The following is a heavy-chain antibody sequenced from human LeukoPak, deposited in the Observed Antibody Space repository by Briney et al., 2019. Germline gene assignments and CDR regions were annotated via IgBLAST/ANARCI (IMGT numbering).Heavy chain of an antibody. V-gene: IGHV3-23*01. CDR1: GFTFSSYA. Sequence: GGSLRLPCAASGFTFSSYAMSWVRQAPGKGLEWVSAISGSGGSTYYADSVKGRFTISRDNSKNTLYLQMNSLRAEDTAVYYCAKDHYYDSSGYYPTGTFDYWGQGTLVTVSS. CDR2: ISGSGGST. J-gene: IGHJ4*02. CDR3: AKDHYYDSSGYYPTGTFDY. D-gene: IGHD3-22*01.